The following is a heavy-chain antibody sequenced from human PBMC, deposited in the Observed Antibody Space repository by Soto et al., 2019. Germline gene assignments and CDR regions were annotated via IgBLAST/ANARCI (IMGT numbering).Heavy chain of an antibody. Sequence: QVQLQESGPGLVKPSQTLSLTCTVSGGSITSSGYYWSWIRQHPGEGLEWIGFTSNSGSTSYNPSLKSRVTISVDTSSIQFSLNLKSATAADTAVYYCARGGGSTKVDYWGQGTLVTVSP. CDR3: ARGGGSTKVDY. V-gene: IGHV4-31*03. CDR2: TSNSGST. D-gene: IGHD2-2*01. CDR1: GGSITSSGYY. J-gene: IGHJ4*02.